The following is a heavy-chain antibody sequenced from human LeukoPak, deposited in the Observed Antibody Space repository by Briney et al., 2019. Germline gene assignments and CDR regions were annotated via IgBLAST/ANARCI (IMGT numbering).Heavy chain of an antibody. V-gene: IGHV3-15*01. CDR1: GFTFSNAW. CDR3: AKLPTSDASDI. CDR2: IKSKTDGGTT. J-gene: IGHJ3*02. D-gene: IGHD1-26*01. Sequence: GGSLRLSCAASGFTFSNAWMSWVRQAPGKGLEWVGRIKSKTDGGTTDYAAPVKGRFTISRDDSKNTLYLQMNSLRAEDTAVYYCAKLPTSDASDIWGQGTMVTVSS.